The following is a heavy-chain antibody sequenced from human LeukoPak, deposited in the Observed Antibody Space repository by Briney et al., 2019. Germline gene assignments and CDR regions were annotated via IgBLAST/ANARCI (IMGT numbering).Heavy chain of an antibody. V-gene: IGHV3-74*01. J-gene: IGHJ4*02. Sequence: GGSLRLFCAASGFTFSNYWMHWVRETPGKGLVWVSRINNEGSTTSYADSVKGRFTISRDNAKNTLYPQMNSLKSEDSAAYYCPRGPAANSGNYYAGDYWGQGTLVTVSS. CDR2: INNEGSTT. D-gene: IGHD1-26*01. CDR1: GFTFSNYW. CDR3: PRGPAANSGNYYAGDY.